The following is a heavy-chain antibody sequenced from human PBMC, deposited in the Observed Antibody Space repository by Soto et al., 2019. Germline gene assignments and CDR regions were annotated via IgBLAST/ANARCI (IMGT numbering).Heavy chain of an antibody. V-gene: IGHV1-18*01. CDR1: GYTFTSYG. CDR2: ISAYNGNT. D-gene: IGHD3-3*01. J-gene: IGHJ6*03. CDR3: ARDYYDFWSGYYPGDNYYYYYMGV. Sequence: ASVKVSCKASGYTFTSYGISWVRQAPGQGLEWMGWISAYNGNTNYAQKLQGRVTMTTDTSTSTAYMELRSLRSDDTAVYYCARDYYDFWSGYYPGDNYYYYYMGVWGKGTTVTVSS.